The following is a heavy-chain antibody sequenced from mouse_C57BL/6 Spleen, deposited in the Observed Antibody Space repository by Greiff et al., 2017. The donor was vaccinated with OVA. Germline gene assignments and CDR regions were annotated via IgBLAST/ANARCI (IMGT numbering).Heavy chain of an antibody. J-gene: IGHJ2*01. Sequence: EVQRVESGGGLVKPGGSLKLSCAASGFTFSDYGMHWVRQAPEKGLEWVAYISSGSSTIYYADTVKGRFTISRDNAKNTLFLQMTSLRSEDTAMYYCATAPHYYGSSYEDYWGQGTTLTVSS. D-gene: IGHD1-1*01. CDR2: ISSGSSTI. CDR3: ATAPHYYGSSYEDY. CDR1: GFTFSDYG. V-gene: IGHV5-17*01.